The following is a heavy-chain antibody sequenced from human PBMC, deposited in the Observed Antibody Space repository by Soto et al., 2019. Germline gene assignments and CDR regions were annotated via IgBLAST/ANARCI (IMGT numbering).Heavy chain of an antibody. V-gene: IGHV1-8*01. J-gene: IGHJ5*02. CDR2: MNPNSGNT. CDR3: ARERTAGGLNWFDP. D-gene: IGHD3-16*01. CDR1: GYTFTSYD. Sequence: ASVKVSCKASGYTFTSYDINWVRQATGQGLEWMGWMNPNSGNTGYAQKFQGRVTMTRNTSISTAYMELSSLSSVTAADTAVYYCARERTAGGLNWFDPWGQGTLVTVSS.